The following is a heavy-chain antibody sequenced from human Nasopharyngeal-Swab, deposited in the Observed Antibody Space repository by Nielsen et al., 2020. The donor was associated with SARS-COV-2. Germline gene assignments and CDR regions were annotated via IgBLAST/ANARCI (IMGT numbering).Heavy chain of an antibody. CDR2: ISSSTTNT. CDR1: EFTISSYA. CDR3: AKAHGNSWYSSLDY. J-gene: IGHJ4*02. Sequence: GESLKISCVASEFTISSYAMTWIRQAPGKGLEWVSSISSSTTNTNSADSVRGRFTISRDNAKNSLYLQMNSVRAEDTAVYYCAKAHGNSWYSSLDYWGQGTLVTVSS. V-gene: IGHV3-11*03. D-gene: IGHD6-13*01.